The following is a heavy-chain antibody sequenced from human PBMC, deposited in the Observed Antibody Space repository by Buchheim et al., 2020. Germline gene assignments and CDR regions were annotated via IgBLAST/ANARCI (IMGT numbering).Heavy chain of an antibody. Sequence: EVQLVESGGGLVQPGGSLRLSCAASGFTFSSYEMNWVRQAPGKGLEWVSYISSSGSTIYYADSVKGRFTISRDNAKNSLYLQMNSLRAEDTAVYYCARDPCSGGSCYERWFDPWGQGTL. CDR1: GFTFSSYE. J-gene: IGHJ5*02. D-gene: IGHD2-15*01. V-gene: IGHV3-48*03. CDR3: ARDPCSGGSCYERWFDP. CDR2: ISSSGSTI.